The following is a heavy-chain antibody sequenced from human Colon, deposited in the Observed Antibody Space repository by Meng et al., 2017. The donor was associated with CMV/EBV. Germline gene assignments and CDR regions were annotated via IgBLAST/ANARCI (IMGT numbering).Heavy chain of an antibody. D-gene: IGHD2-21*01. CDR3: ARGVDWFDP. CDR2: IYYTGTT. V-gene: IGHV4-39*07. J-gene: IGHJ5*02. Sequence: LTCTVSGGSIRGSSYYWVWIRQPPGKGLEWIGSIYYTGTTYYNPSLKSRVTTSVDTSKNHFSLNLRSVTTADTAVYYCARGVDWFDPWGQGTLVTVSS. CDR1: GGSIRGSSYY.